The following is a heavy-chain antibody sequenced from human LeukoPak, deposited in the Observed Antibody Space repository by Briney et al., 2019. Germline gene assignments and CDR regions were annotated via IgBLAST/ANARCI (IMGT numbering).Heavy chain of an antibody. CDR2: IYYSGST. D-gene: IGHD1/OR15-1a*01. CDR3: ARKEGGVNTRFDR. V-gene: IGHV4-59*08. J-gene: IGHJ5*02. CDR1: GGSISSYY. Sequence: PSVTLSLTCTVSGGSISSYYWSWIRQPPGKGLEWIAYIYYSGSTNYNPSLKSRVTISVDTSKNQFSLKLSSVTAADTAVYYCARKEGGVNTRFDRWGQGTLVAV.